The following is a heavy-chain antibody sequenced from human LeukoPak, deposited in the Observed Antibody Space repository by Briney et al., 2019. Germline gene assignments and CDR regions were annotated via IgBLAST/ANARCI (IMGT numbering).Heavy chain of an antibody. CDR1: GNYW. V-gene: IGHV3-74*01. D-gene: IGHD1-26*01. CDR2: INSDGSWT. J-gene: IGHJ3*02. Sequence: GGSLRLSCAASGNYWMHWVRQAPGKGLVWVSHINSDGSWTSYADSVKGRFTISRDNSKNTLYLQMNSLRAEDTAVYYCASYGSSNAFDIWGQGTMVTVSS. CDR3: ASYGSSNAFDI.